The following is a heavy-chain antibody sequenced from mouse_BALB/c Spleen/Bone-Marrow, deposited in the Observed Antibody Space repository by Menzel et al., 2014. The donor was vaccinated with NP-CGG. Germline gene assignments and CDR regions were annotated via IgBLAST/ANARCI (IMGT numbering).Heavy chain of an antibody. CDR1: GFTFSSFG. J-gene: IGHJ3*01. D-gene: IGHD2-10*02. Sequence: EVHLVESGGGLVQPGGSRKLSCAASGFTFSSFGMHWVRQAPEKGLEWVAYISSGSRTIYYADTVKGRFTISRDKPKKTLFLQMTSLRSEDTAMYYCARSRILELDLANWGQGTLVTVSA. V-gene: IGHV5-17*02. CDR2: ISSGSRTI. CDR3: ARSRILELDLAN.